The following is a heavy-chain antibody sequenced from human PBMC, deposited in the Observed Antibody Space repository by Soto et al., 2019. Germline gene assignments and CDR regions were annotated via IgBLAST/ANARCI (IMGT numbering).Heavy chain of an antibody. CDR3: ARTDYYGSGSLYYYYGMDV. CDR2: ISYDGSNK. V-gene: IGHV3-30-3*01. CDR1: GFTFSSYA. D-gene: IGHD3-10*01. Sequence: QVQLVESGGGVVQPGRSLRLSCAASGFTFSSYAMHWVRQAPGKGLEWVAVISYDGSNKYYADSVKGRFTISRDNSKNTLYLQMNSLRADDTAVYYCARTDYYGSGSLYYYYGMDVWGQGTTVTVSS. J-gene: IGHJ6*02.